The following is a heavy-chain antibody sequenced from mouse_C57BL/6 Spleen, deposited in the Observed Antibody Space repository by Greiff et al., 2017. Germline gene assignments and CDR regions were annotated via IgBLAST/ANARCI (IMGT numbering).Heavy chain of an antibody. CDR3: ARFYGYDGDYYAMDY. CDR2: ISYDGSN. CDR1: GYSITSGYY. Sequence: ESGPGLVKPSQSLSLTCSVTGYSITSGYYWNWIRQFPGNKLEWMGYISYDGSNNYNPSLKNRISITRDTSKNQFFLKLNSVTTEDTATYYCARFYGYDGDYYAMDYWGQGTSVTVSS. D-gene: IGHD2-2*01. V-gene: IGHV3-6*01. J-gene: IGHJ4*01.